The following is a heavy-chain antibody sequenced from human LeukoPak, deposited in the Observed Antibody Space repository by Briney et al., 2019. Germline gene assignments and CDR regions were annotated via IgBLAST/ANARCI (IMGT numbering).Heavy chain of an antibody. V-gene: IGHV4-59*08. CDR2: IYYSGST. CDR1: GDSNSSYY. Sequence: SETLSLTCTVSGDSNSSYYWSWIRQPPGKGLECIGYIYYSGSTNYNPSLKSRVTISVDTSKNQFSLKLSSVTAADTAVYYCARLSDSDSSGYYWGFEYWGQGTLVTVSS. D-gene: IGHD3-22*01. J-gene: IGHJ4*02. CDR3: ARLSDSDSSGYYWGFEY.